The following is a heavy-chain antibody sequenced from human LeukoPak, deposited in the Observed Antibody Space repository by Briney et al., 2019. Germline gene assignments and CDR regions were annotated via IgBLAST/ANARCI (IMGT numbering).Heavy chain of an antibody. V-gene: IGHV1-18*01. J-gene: IGHJ6*03. D-gene: IGHD3-10*01. CDR1: GYTFTSYG. CDR2: ISAYNGNT. Sequence: GASVKVSCKASGYTFTSYGISWVRQAPGQGLEWMGWISAYNGNTNYAQKLQGRVTMTTDTSTSTAYMELSSLRSEDTAVYYCARDVGGHYYGSGSSLYYYYMDVWGKGTTVTISS. CDR3: ARDVGGHYYGSGSSLYYYYMDV.